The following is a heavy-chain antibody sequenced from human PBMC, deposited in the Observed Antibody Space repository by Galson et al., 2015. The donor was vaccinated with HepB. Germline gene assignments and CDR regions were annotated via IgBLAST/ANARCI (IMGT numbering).Heavy chain of an antibody. Sequence: SLRLSCAASGFSFDSYAMHWVRQAPGKGLEWLSLMSYDGRNTYYADSVKGRFTISRDNSKNTLYLQMNSLRVDDTAVYYCARMVVFSATHLREEDLDAWGQGTLVTVSS. CDR3: ARMVVFSATHLREEDLDA. V-gene: IGHV3-30*04. CDR1: GFSFDSYA. CDR2: MSYDGRNT. J-gene: IGHJ5*02. D-gene: IGHD2-15*01.